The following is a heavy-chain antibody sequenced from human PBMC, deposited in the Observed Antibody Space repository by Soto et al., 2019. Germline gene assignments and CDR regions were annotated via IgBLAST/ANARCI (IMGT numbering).Heavy chain of an antibody. D-gene: IGHD3-16*01. V-gene: IGHV3-74*01. Sequence: EVQLVESGGGLVQPGGSLRLSCAASGFTFTSYWMHWVRQAPGKGLVWVSRIDNDGRTTNYADSVQGRFTISRDNAKNTLYLQMNSLRAEDTAIYYCTRGLGGAGSYWGQGTLVTVSS. J-gene: IGHJ4*02. CDR3: TRGLGGAGSY. CDR1: GFTFTSYW. CDR2: IDNDGRTT.